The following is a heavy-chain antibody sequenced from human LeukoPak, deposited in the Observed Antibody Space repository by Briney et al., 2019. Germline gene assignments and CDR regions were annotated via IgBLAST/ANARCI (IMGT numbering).Heavy chain of an antibody. CDR3: AKRSYGSGSYYNNPPYYFDY. D-gene: IGHD3-10*01. CDR2: ISGSGGST. V-gene: IGHV3-23*01. CDR1: GFTFSRYS. J-gene: IGHJ4*02. Sequence: GGSLRLSCAASGFTFSRYSMNWVRQAPGKGLEWVSAISGSGGSTYYADSVKGRFTISRDNSKNTLYLQMNSLRAEDTAVYYCAKRSYGSGSYYNNPPYYFDYWGQGTLVTVSS.